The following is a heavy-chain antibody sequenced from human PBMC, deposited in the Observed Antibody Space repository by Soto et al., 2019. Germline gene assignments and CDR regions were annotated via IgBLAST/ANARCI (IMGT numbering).Heavy chain of an antibody. CDR1: GGTFSSYA. J-gene: IGHJ6*02. D-gene: IGHD2-2*01. Sequence: SVKVSCKASGGTFSSYAISWVRQAPGQGLEWMGGIIPIFGTANYAQKFQGRVTITADESTSTAYMELSSLRSEDTAVYYCARAGRNCISTSCSNYYYYGMDVWGQ. CDR3: ARAGRNCISTSCSNYYYYGMDV. CDR2: IIPIFGTA. V-gene: IGHV1-69*13.